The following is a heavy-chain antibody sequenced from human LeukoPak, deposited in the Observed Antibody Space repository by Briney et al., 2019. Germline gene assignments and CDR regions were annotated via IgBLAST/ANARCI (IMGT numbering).Heavy chain of an antibody. CDR2: ISGSGGST. Sequence: GGSLRPSCAASGFTFSSYAMSWVRQAPGKGLEWVSAISGSGGSTYYADSVKGRFTISRDNSKNTLYLQMNSLRAEDTAVYYCTMIVVAKTIDYWGQGTLVTVSS. D-gene: IGHD3-22*01. CDR3: TMIVVAKTIDY. J-gene: IGHJ4*02. CDR1: GFTFSSYA. V-gene: IGHV3-23*01.